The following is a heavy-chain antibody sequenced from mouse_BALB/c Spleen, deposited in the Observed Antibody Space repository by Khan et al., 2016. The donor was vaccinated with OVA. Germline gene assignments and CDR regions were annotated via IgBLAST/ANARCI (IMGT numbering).Heavy chain of an antibody. CDR1: GYTFTSYW. V-gene: IGHV1-7*01. Sequence: QVQLQQSGAELAKPGASVKMSCKASGYTFTSYWMHWIKQRPGQGLEWIGYINPTSGYTDYNQKFKDKATLTAVKSSSTAYMQLNSLTSDDSAVYYCASDRIDYWGQGTTLTVSS. J-gene: IGHJ2*01. CDR2: INPTSGYT. CDR3: ASDRIDY.